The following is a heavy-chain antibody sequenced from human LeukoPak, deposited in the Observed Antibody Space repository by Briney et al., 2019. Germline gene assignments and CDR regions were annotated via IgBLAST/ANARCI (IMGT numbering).Heavy chain of an antibody. J-gene: IGHJ3*02. CDR1: GYTFTSYA. Sequence: ASVKVSCKASGYTFTSYAMNWVRQAPGQGLEWMGWINTNTGNPTYAQGFTGRFVFSLDTSVSTAYLQISSLKAEDTAVYYCVRSRNYYDSSGYYLSNAFDIWGQGTMVTVSS. CDR3: VRSRNYYDSSGYYLSNAFDI. D-gene: IGHD3-22*01. CDR2: INTNTGNP. V-gene: IGHV7-4-1*02.